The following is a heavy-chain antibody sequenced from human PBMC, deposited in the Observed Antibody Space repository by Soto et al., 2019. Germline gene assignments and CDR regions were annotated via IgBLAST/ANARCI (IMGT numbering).Heavy chain of an antibody. CDR2: FDPEDGET. D-gene: IGHD3-16*01. Sequence: QVQLVQSGAEVKKPGASVKVSCKVSGYTLTELSMHWVRQAPGKGLEWMGGFDPEDGETIYAQKCKGRVTMTEDASTVSAYMELSSLRSEGTAMYYCATLVSWSGYSIMITFGGDRPGYFDYWGQGTLVTVSS. J-gene: IGHJ4*02. V-gene: IGHV1-24*01. CDR3: ATLVSWSGYSIMITFGGDRPGYFDY. CDR1: GYTLTELS.